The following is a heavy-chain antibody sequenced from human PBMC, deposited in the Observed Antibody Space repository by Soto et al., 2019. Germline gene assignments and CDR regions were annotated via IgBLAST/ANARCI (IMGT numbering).Heavy chain of an antibody. V-gene: IGHV1-18*01. Sequence: ASVKVSCKASGYTFTSYGISWVRQAPGQGLEWMGWISAYNGNTNYAQKLQGRVTMTTDTSTSTAYMELRSLRSDDTAVYYCAREVPEIYIAAAGRSWFDPWGQGTLVTVSS. CDR1: GYTFTSYG. CDR3: AREVPEIYIAAAGRSWFDP. CDR2: ISAYNGNT. J-gene: IGHJ5*02. D-gene: IGHD6-13*01.